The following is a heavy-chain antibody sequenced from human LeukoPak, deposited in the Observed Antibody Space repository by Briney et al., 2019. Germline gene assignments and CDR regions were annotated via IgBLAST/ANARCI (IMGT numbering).Heavy chain of an antibody. V-gene: IGHV1-69*13. CDR1: GYTFTSYG. D-gene: IGHD6-19*01. CDR2: IIPIFGTA. J-gene: IGHJ6*02. Sequence: GASVKVSCKASGYTFTSYGISWVRQAPGQGLEWMGGIIPIFGTANYAQKFQGRVTITADESTSTAYMELSSLRSEDTAVYYCGVSLKAVAGNSYFKGVPRGTYYYYGMDVWGQGTTVTVSS. CDR3: GVSLKAVAGNSYFKGVPRGTYYYYGMDV.